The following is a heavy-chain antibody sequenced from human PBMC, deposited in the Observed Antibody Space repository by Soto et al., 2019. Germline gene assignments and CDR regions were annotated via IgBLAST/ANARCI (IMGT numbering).Heavy chain of an antibody. CDR2: IYYSGST. Sequence: PSETLSLTCTVSGGSISSYYWSWIRQPPGKGLEWIGYIYYSGSTNYNPSLKSRVTISVDTSKNQFSLKLSSVTAADTAVYYCARERIAVAGTTPTDAFYIWGQGTRVTVSS. V-gene: IGHV4-59*01. J-gene: IGHJ3*02. CDR1: GGSISSYY. D-gene: IGHD6-19*01. CDR3: ARERIAVAGTTPTDAFYI.